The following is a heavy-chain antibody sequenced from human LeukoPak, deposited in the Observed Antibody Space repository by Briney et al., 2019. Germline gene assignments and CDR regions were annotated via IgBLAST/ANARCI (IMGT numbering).Heavy chain of an antibody. CDR3: ATGRVQLDY. CDR2: VSKDGSAT. Sequence: GGSLRLSCAASGFIFDGYAMNWVRQAPGKGLEWVAQVSKDGSATFYADSVRGRFTISRDNSKNTLSLQRDNLRVDDTAVYFCATGRVQLDYWGQGALVSVSS. V-gene: IGHV3-30*03. J-gene: IGHJ4*02. D-gene: IGHD3-10*01. CDR1: GFIFDGYA.